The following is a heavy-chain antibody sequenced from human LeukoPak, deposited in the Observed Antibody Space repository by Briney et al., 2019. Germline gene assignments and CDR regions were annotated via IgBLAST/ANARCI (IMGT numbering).Heavy chain of an antibody. D-gene: IGHD1-14*01. Sequence: ASVRLSCTASGYTFTSYYMHWVRQAPAQGLEWMGIINPSGGSTSYAQKFQGRVTMTRDTSTSTVYMELSSLRSEDTAVYYCARDRRIGGTLDYWGQGTLVTVSS. CDR2: INPSGGST. J-gene: IGHJ4*02. V-gene: IGHV1-46*01. CDR3: ARDRRIGGTLDY. CDR1: GYTFTSYY.